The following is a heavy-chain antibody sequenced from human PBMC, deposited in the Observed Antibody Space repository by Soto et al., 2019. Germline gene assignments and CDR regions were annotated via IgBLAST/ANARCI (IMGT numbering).Heavy chain of an antibody. CDR3: ARGRWLRSAFDY. CDR2: INHSGST. D-gene: IGHD5-12*01. Sequence: QVQLQQWGAGLLKPSETLSLTCAVYGGSFSGYYWSWIRQPPGKGLEWIGEINHSGSTNYNPSLKSRITKSVDTSKNQFSLKLSSVTAADTAVYYCARGRWLRSAFDYWGPGTLVTVSS. V-gene: IGHV4-34*01. CDR1: GGSFSGYY. J-gene: IGHJ4*02.